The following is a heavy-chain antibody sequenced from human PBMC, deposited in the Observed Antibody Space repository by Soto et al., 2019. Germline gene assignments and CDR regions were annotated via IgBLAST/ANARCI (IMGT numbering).Heavy chain of an antibody. V-gene: IGHV3-48*02. CDR3: ASRNLAGCSGTDCLYYFDY. CDR1: GFTFSGFT. J-gene: IGHJ4*02. Sequence: EVQLVESGGGLVQPGGSLRLSCAASGFTFSGFTMNWVRQAPGRGLEWISYISRGGETIYYADSVKGRFTISRHNAENSLYLQMNSLRDEDTAVYYCASRNLAGCSGTDCLYYFDYWGQGTLVTVSS. D-gene: IGHD2-2*01. CDR2: ISRGGETI.